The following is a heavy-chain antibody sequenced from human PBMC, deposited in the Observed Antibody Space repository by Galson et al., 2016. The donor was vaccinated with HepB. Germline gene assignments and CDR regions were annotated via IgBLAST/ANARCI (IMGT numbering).Heavy chain of an antibody. Sequence: PLSLPCTVSGDSISNDGNYWSWTRQNPGKGLEFLGYIYHSGSTYYNPSLRSRVTISVDTSENQFSLTLSSVTAADTAVYYCARYFDHWGQGILVTVSS. CDR1: GDSISNDGNY. CDR2: IYHSGST. J-gene: IGHJ4*02. CDR3: ARYFDH. V-gene: IGHV4-31*03.